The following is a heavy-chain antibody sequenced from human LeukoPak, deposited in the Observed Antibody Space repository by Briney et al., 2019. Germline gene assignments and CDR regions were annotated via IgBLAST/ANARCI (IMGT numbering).Heavy chain of an antibody. CDR2: ISAYNGNT. J-gene: IGHJ4*02. Sequence: ASVKVSCKVSGYTLTELSMHWVRQAPGQGLEWMGWISAYNGNTNYAQKLQGRVTMTTDTSTSTAYMELRSLRSDDTAVYYCARTRSSSSSWYGQFDYWGQGTLVTVSS. CDR3: ARTRSSSSSWYGQFDY. D-gene: IGHD6-13*01. CDR1: GYTLTELS. V-gene: IGHV1-18*01.